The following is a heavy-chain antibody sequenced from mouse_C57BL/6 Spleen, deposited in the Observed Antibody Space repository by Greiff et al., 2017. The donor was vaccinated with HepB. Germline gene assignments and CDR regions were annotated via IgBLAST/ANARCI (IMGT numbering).Heavy chain of an antibody. CDR2: INPNNGGT. D-gene: IGHD1-1*01. J-gene: IGHJ3*01. V-gene: IGHV1-22*01. CDR1: GYTFTDYN. Sequence: SGPELVKPGASVKMSCKASGYTFTDYNMHWVKQSHGKSLEWIGYINPNNGGTSYNQKFKGKATLTVNKSSSTAYMELRSLTSEDSAVYYCARSYGSSYGGFAYWGQGTLVTVSA. CDR3: ARSYGSSYGGFAY.